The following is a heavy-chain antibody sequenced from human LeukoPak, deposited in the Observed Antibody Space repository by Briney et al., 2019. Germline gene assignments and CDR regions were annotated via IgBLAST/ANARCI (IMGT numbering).Heavy chain of an antibody. CDR1: GFTFSSNA. CDR3: AKLIGSASY. D-gene: IGHD2-15*01. V-gene: IGHV3-23*01. Sequence: GSLRLSCAASGFTFSSNAMSWVRQAPGKGLEWVSSISDSGDSTYYADSVEGRFTISRDNSKNTLYLQMNSLRAEDTVVYYCAKLIGSASYWGQGTLVTVSS. CDR2: ISDSGDST. J-gene: IGHJ4*02.